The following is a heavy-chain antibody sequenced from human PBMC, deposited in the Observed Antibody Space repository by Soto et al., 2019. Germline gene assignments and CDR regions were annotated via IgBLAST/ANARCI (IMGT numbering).Heavy chain of an antibody. V-gene: IGHV4-59*01. CDR2: VYYTGST. Sequence: SETLSLPCPVSGYAISTFYWSWMRQSPVKELEWIGYVYYTGSTNYNPSLKSRVTISVDRSKNQFSLKLTSANAADTAVYYCARGRTVRNYADDSSDYFYFFEYWGQGTQVTVYS. D-gene: IGHD3-22*01. J-gene: IGHJ4*02. CDR3: ARGRTVRNYADDSSDYFYFFEY. CDR1: GYAISTFY.